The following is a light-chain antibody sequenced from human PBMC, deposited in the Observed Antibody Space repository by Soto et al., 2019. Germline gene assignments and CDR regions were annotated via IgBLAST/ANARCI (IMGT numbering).Light chain of an antibody. CDR3: QQRSNWPPLT. J-gene: IGKJ4*01. Sequence: EIEVTQSPATLSLSPGERATLSCRTSQSVGSYLAWYQKKPGQAPRLLIDDASNRATGIPARFSGARSGRDFTHTISSLQPEDFAVYYCQQRSNWPPLTFGGGTKVEI. V-gene: IGKV3-11*02. CDR1: QSVGSY. CDR2: DAS.